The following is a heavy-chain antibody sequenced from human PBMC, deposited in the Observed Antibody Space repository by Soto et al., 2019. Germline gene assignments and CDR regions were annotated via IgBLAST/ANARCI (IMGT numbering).Heavy chain of an antibody. D-gene: IGHD6-13*01. V-gene: IGHV3-23*01. Sequence: GWSLRLSCAASGFTFSSYAMSWVRQAPGKGLEWVSAISGSGGSTYYADSVKGRFTISRDNSKNTLYLQMNSLRAEDTAVYYCAIPIAAAGPETSYGMDVWGQGTTVTVSS. J-gene: IGHJ6*02. CDR3: AIPIAAAGPETSYGMDV. CDR2: ISGSGGST. CDR1: GFTFSSYA.